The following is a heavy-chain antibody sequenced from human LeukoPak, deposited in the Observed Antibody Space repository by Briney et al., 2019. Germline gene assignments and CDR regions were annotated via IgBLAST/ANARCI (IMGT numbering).Heavy chain of an antibody. V-gene: IGHV4-34*01. CDR3: ARIAARPTNYYYYGMDV. CDR2: INHSGST. J-gene: IGHJ6*02. Sequence: SETLSLTCAVYGGSFSGYYWSWIRQPPGKGLEWIGEINHSGSTNYNPSLNSRVTISVDTSKNQFSLKLSSVTAADTAVYYCARIAARPTNYYYYGMDVWGQGTTVTVSS. D-gene: IGHD6-6*01. CDR1: GGSFSGYY.